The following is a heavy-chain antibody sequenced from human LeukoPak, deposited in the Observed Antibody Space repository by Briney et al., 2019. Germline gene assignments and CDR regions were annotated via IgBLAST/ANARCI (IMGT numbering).Heavy chain of an antibody. V-gene: IGHV4-34*01. Sequence: SKTLSLTCAVYGGSFSGYYWSWIRQPPGKGLEWIGEINHSGSTNYNPSLKSRVTISVDTSKNQFSLKLSSVTAADTAVYYCARGYPLYYDSSGYPFDYWGQGTLVTVSS. CDR2: INHSGST. D-gene: IGHD3-22*01. CDR3: ARGYPLYYDSSGYPFDY. J-gene: IGHJ4*02. CDR1: GGSFSGYY.